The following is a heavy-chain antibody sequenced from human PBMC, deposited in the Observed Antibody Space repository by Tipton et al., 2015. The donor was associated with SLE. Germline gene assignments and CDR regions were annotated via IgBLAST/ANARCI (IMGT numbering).Heavy chain of an antibody. CDR2: ISYDGSYR. CDR3: ARQYLPGSGPSFDS. Sequence: RSLRLSCAASGFTFSNYAMHWVRQAPGKGLEWVAVISYDGSYRYYSDSVKGRFTISRDNSKNTVYLQLSSLRVEDTAVYYCARQYLPGSGPSFDSWGQGTLVTVSS. D-gene: IGHD2/OR15-2a*01. V-gene: IGHV3-30*04. J-gene: IGHJ4*02. CDR1: GFTFSNYA.